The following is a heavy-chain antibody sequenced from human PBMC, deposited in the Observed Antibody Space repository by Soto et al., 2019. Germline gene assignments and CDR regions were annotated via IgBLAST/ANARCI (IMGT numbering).Heavy chain of an antibody. D-gene: IGHD2-15*01. V-gene: IGHV1-18*04. CDR3: ARGGGYCSGGNCYSLDY. CDR1: GYTFRSHG. CDR2: ISANNGNT. Sequence: QAQLVQSGAEVKKPGASVKVSCKASGYTFRSHGITWVRQASGQGLEWMGWISANNGNTNYARKLQGRVTMTTDTSTSTAYMELRSLKSDDTAVYYCARGGGYCSGGNCYSLDYWGQGTLVSVSS. J-gene: IGHJ4*02.